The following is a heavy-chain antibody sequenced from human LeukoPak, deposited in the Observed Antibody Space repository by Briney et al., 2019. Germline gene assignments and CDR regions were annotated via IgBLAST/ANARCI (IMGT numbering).Heavy chain of an antibody. V-gene: IGHV3-23*01. D-gene: IGHD6-19*01. J-gene: IGHJ3*02. CDR3: AKSRSVADAFDI. CDR1: GFSVSSYA. CDR2: ITGSDDVT. Sequence: PGVSLRLSCAASGFSVSSYAMSWVPQAPGKGREGLSAITGSDDVTYHADSVKGRFTISRDRSKSTLYLEMNGLRAEDTAVYHCAKSRSVADAFDIWGRGAMVTVSS.